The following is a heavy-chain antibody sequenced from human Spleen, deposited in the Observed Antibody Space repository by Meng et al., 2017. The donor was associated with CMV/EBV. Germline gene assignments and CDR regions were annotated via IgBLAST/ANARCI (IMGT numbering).Heavy chain of an antibody. CDR2: ISSSSSTI. J-gene: IGHJ6*02. V-gene: IGHV3-48*04. D-gene: IGHD2-2*01. Sequence: GESLKISCAASGFTFSSYSMNWVRQAPGKGLEWVSYISSSSSTIYYADSVKGRFTISRDNAKNSLYLQMNSLRAEDTAVYYCARDREYCSSTSCYHSIYYYGVDVWGQGTTVTVSS. CDR1: GFTFSSYS. CDR3: ARDREYCSSTSCYHSIYYYGVDV.